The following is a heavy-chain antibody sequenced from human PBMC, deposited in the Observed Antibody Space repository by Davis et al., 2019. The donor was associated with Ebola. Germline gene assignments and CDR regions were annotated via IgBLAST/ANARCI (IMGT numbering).Heavy chain of an antibody. CDR2: ISAYNGNT. V-gene: IGHV1-18*01. CDR1: GYTFTSYG. Sequence: ASVKVSCKASGYTFTSYGISWVRQAPGQGLEWMGWISAYNGNTNYAQKLQGRVTMTTDTSTSTAYMELSRLRSDDTAVYYCARDLEVIAAAGLVGYYYGMDVWGQGTTVTVSS. CDR3: ARDLEVIAAAGLVGYYYGMDV. J-gene: IGHJ6*02. D-gene: IGHD6-13*01.